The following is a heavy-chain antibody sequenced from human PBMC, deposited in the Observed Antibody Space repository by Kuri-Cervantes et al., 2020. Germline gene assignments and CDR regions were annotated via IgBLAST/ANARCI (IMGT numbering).Heavy chain of an antibody. Sequence: GESLKISCGDSGFTFSRHDIHWVRQRTGKGLEWVSSIGFPGDTHYPGSVKGRFTISRDNSKNTLYLQMNSLRAEDTAVYYCARGGGVFWLAPNLDYWGQGTLVTVSS. CDR3: ARGGGVFWLAPNLDY. V-gene: IGHV3-13*01. CDR1: GFTFSRHD. D-gene: IGHD3-3*01. CDR2: IGFPGDT. J-gene: IGHJ4*02.